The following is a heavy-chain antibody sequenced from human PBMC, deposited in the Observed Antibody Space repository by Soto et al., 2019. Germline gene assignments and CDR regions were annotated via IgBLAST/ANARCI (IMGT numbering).Heavy chain of an antibody. D-gene: IGHD6-6*01. CDR2: IYYSGST. CDR3: ARGTEYSSSSGDFDY. V-gene: IGHV4-31*03. CDR1: GGSISSGGYY. Sequence: SETLSLTCTVSGGSISSGGYYWSWIRQHPGKGLEWIGYIYYSGSTYYNPSLKSRVTISVDTSKNQFSLKLSSVTAADTAVYYCARGTEYSSSSGDFDYWGQGTLVTVSS. J-gene: IGHJ4*02.